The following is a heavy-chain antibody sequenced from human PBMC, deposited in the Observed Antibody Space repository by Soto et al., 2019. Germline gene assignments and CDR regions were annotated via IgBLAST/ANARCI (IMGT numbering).Heavy chain of an antibody. CDR2: ISGSGGST. CDR1: GFTFSSYA. J-gene: IGHJ4*02. Sequence: GGSLRLSCAAAGFTFSSYARSWVRQAPGKGLEWVSAISGSGGSTYYADSVKGRFTISRDNSKNTLYLQMNSLRPDDTAVYYCARAGYSTSWLGLLGTGAHGVEIDYWGQGTQVTVSS. CDR3: ARAGYSTSWLGLLGTGAHGVEIDY. V-gene: IGHV3-23*01. D-gene: IGHD6-13*01.